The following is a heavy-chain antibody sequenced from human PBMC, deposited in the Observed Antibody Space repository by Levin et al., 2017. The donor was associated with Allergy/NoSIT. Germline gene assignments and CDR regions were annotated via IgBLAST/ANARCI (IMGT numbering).Heavy chain of an antibody. J-gene: IGHJ6*02. Sequence: GGSLRLSCAASGFTFSSYAMSWVRQAPGKGLEWVSAISGSGGSTYYADSVKGRFTISRDNSKNTLYLQMNSLRAEDTAVYYCAKGGEQRRLSLLPLYGMDVWGQGTTVTVSS. CDR3: AKGGEQRRLSLLPLYGMDV. D-gene: IGHD3-10*01. V-gene: IGHV3-23*01. CDR1: GFTFSSYA. CDR2: ISGSGGST.